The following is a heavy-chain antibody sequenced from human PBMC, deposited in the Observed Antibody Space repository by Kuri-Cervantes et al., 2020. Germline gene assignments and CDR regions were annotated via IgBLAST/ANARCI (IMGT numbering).Heavy chain of an antibody. Sequence: GESLKISCAASGFTFTNYAIHWVRQAPGKGLEWVAVISYGGSNTYYADSVKGRFTISRDNAKNSLYLQMNSLRAEDTAVYYCASLGVDTAMVQASTNWFDPWGQGTLVTVSS. J-gene: IGHJ5*02. CDR3: ASLGVDTAMVQASTNWFDP. V-gene: IGHV3-30-3*01. CDR2: ISYGGSNT. CDR1: GFTFTNYA. D-gene: IGHD5-18*01.